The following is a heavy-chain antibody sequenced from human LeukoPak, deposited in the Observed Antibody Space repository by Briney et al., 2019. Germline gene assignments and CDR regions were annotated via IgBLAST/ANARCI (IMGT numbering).Heavy chain of an antibody. Sequence: ASVKVSCKASGYTFTGHYMHWVRQAPGQGLELMGWINPSSGGTNYAQKFQGRVNMTRDTSISTAYMKLSRLRSDDRAVYYCARAVIIVDVTCDYWGQGTLVTVSS. CDR3: ARAVIIVDVTCDY. CDR2: INPSSGGT. J-gene: IGHJ4*02. CDR1: GYTFTGHY. D-gene: IGHD3-22*01. V-gene: IGHV1-2*02.